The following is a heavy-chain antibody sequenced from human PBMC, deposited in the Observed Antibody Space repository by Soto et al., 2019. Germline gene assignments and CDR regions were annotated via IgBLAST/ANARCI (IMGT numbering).Heavy chain of an antibody. D-gene: IGHD3-10*01. J-gene: IGHJ5*02. CDR2: ISWNSGSI. CDR1: GFTFDDYA. Sequence: GGSLRLSCAASGFTFDDYAMHWVRQAPGKGLEWVSGISWNSGSIGYADSVKGRFTISRDNAKNSLYLQMNSLRAEDTALYYCAKDHTDYYGSPWFDPWGQGTLVTVSS. CDR3: AKDHTDYYGSPWFDP. V-gene: IGHV3-9*01.